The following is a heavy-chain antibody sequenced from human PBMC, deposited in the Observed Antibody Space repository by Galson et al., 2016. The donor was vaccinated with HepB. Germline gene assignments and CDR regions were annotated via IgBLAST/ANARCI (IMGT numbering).Heavy chain of an antibody. V-gene: IGHV4-4*02. Sequence: ETLSLTCAVSGGSISSTNWWSWVRQPPGKGLEWIGEIYHSGSTNYNPSLKSRVTISVDKSKNQFSLKLSSVTAGDTAVYYCARVDDFWSGYSDYRGQGTPVTVSS. CDR1: GGSISSTNW. D-gene: IGHD3-3*01. CDR3: ARVDDFWSGYSDY. CDR2: IYHSGST. J-gene: IGHJ4*02.